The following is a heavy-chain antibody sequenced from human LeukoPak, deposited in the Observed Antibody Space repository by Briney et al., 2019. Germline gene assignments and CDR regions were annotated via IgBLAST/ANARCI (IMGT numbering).Heavy chain of an antibody. CDR3: ASTSSFTYYYGLGRQGAFDM. Sequence: PGGSLRLSCAASGFTFSSYWMNWVRQAPGRGLEWVANINQDGSEEYYVDSVKGRFTISRDNAKNSLYLQMNSLRAEDTAVYYCASTSSFTYYYGLGRQGAFDMWGQGTMVTVSS. V-gene: IGHV3-7*03. CDR2: INQDGSEE. J-gene: IGHJ3*02. D-gene: IGHD3-10*01. CDR1: GFTFSSYW.